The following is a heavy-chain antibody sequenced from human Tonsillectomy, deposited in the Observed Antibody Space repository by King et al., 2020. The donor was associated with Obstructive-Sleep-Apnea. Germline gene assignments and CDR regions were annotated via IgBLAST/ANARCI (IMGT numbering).Heavy chain of an antibody. CDR3: AKDTIFGVVIRGYFDY. J-gene: IGHJ4*02. CDR2: ISCRGGST. V-gene: IGHV3-23*04. CDR1: GFTVSSYA. D-gene: IGHD3-3*01. Sequence: VQLVESGGGLVQPGGSLRLSCAASGFTVSSYAMSWVRQAPGKGLEWVSAISCRGGSTYYADSVKGRFTISRDNSKNTLYLQMNSLRAEDTAVYYCAKDTIFGVVIRGYFDYWGQGTLVTVSS.